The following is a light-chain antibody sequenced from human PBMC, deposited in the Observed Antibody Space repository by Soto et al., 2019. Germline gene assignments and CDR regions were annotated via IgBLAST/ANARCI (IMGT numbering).Light chain of an antibody. Sequence: QSALTQPPSASGSPGQSVTISCTGTSSDVGDYNYVSWYQQHPGKAPKLMIYEVSKRPSGVPDRFSGSKSGNTASLTVSGLQAEDEADYYCSSYAGSNNWVLGGGTRSPS. CDR1: SSDVGDYNY. V-gene: IGLV2-8*01. CDR3: SSYAGSNNWV. CDR2: EVS. J-gene: IGLJ3*02.